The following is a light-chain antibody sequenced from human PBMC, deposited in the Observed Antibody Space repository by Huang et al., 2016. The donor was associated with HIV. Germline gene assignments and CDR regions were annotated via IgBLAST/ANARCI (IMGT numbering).Light chain of an antibody. CDR2: AAS. J-gene: IGKJ1*01. Sequence: DIQLTQSPSSLSASVGDRVTITCRASQNINSVLNWYKQTPGKSPNLRIYAASSLQSGVPSRFSGSGSGTDFTLTISGLQPVDLGTYYCQQSYNTSWTFGQGTTVESK. V-gene: IGKV1-39*01. CDR1: QNINSV. CDR3: QQSYNTSWT.